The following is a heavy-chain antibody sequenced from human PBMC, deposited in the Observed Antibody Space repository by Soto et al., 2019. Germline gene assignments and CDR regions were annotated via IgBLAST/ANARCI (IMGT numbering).Heavy chain of an antibody. J-gene: IGHJ6*02. CDR2: ISSSSSTI. CDR1: GFTFSSYS. CDR3: ARRDQIAYYYGMDV. Sequence: GGSLRLSCEASGFTFSSYSMNWVRQAPGKGLEWVSYISSSSSTIYYADSVKGRFTISRDNAKNSLYLQMNSLRAEDTAVYYCARRDQIAYYYGMDVWGQGTTVTVSS. D-gene: IGHD2-21*01. V-gene: IGHV3-48*01.